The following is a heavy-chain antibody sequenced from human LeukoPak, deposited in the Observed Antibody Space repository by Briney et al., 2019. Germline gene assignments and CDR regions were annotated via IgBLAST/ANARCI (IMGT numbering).Heavy chain of an antibody. CDR3: ARVPPYYYYGMDV. V-gene: IGHV3-21*01. CDR1: GFTFSSYS. Sequence: PGGSLRLACAASGFTFSSYSMNWVRQAPGNGLEWVSSISSSSSYIYYADSVKGRFTISRDNAKNSLYLQMNSLRAEDTAVYYCARVPPYYYYGMDVWGQGTTVTVSS. J-gene: IGHJ6*02. CDR2: ISSSSSYI.